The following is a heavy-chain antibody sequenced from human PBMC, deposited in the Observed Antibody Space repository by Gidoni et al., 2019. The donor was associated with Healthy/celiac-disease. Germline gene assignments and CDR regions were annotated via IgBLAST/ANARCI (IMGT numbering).Heavy chain of an antibody. D-gene: IGHD3-16*01. CDR2: IIPILGIA. CDR1: GGTFSSYT. J-gene: IGHJ6*02. CDR3: ARSRITAPYYYYGMDV. V-gene: IGHV1-69*02. Sequence: QVQLVQSGAEVKKPGSSVKVSCKASGGTFSSYTISWVRQAPGQGLEWMGRIIPILGIANYAQKFQGRVTITADKSTSTAYMELSSLRSEDTAVYYCARSRITAPYYYYGMDVWGQGTTVTVSS.